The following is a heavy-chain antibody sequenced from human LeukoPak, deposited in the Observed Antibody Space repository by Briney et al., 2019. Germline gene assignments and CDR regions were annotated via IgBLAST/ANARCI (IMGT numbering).Heavy chain of an antibody. CDR2: INSDGSSA. Sequence: GGSLRLSCASSGFTFSDYWIHWVRQAPGKGLVWVSHINSDGSSATYADSVKGRLTISRDNAKNTVYLQMNSLRAEDTAVYFCARGGVGCFDYWGQGALVTVSS. CDR3: ARGGVGCFDY. CDR1: GFTFSDYW. J-gene: IGHJ4*02. V-gene: IGHV3-74*01. D-gene: IGHD6-19*01.